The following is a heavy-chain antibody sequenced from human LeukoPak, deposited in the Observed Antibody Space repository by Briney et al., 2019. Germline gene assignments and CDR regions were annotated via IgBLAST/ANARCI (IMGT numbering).Heavy chain of an antibody. CDR1: GGSISSYY. V-gene: IGHV4-59*01. CDR3: ARVPETYGSGSPPDY. Sequence: SETLSLTCTVSGGSISSYYWGWIRQPPGKGLEWIGYIYYSGSTNYNPSLKSRVTISVDTSKNQFSLKLSSVTAADTAVYYCARVPETYGSGSPPDYWGQGTLVTVSS. CDR2: IYYSGST. D-gene: IGHD3-10*01. J-gene: IGHJ4*02.